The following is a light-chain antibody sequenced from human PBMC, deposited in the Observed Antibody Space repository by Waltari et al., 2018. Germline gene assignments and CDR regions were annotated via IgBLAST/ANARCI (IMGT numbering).Light chain of an antibody. CDR3: QQYDLPPLT. Sequence: DIQMTQSPSSLSASVGDRVTITCQASQDITNYVNWDQQKPGKAPRLLIYGASKLETGVPSRFTGSGSGTDFTFTITSLQPKDFATYYCQQYDLPPLTFGGGTKVEIK. CDR1: QDITNY. V-gene: IGKV1-33*01. CDR2: GAS. J-gene: IGKJ4*01.